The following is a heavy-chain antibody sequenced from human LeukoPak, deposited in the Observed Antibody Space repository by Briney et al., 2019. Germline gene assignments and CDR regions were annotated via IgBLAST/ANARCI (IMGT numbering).Heavy chain of an antibody. V-gene: IGHV3-66*01. J-gene: IGHJ3*02. CDR3: RAPEEHRFSTKRAFDI. Sequence: GGSLRLSCAASGFTVSTNYMSWVRQAPGKGLEWVTLIYSGGGTYYADSVKGGFTLSRDSSRNTLSLQMNSLRVEDTAVDSWRAPEEHRFSTKRAFDIWGQGTMVTVSP. D-gene: IGHD2-2*01. CDR1: GFTVSTNY. CDR2: IYSGGGT.